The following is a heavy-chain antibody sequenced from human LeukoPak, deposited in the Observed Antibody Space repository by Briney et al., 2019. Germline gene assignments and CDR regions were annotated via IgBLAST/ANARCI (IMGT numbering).Heavy chain of an antibody. Sequence: SVKVSCKASGGTFSSYAISWVRQAPGQGLEWMGMIIPIFGTANYAQKFQGRVTITTDESTSTASMELRSLRSEDTAVYYCARDGYCSGGSCYSLDYWGQGTLVTVSS. CDR3: ARDGYCSGGSCYSLDY. J-gene: IGHJ4*02. D-gene: IGHD2-15*01. V-gene: IGHV1-69*05. CDR2: IIPIFGTA. CDR1: GGTFSSYA.